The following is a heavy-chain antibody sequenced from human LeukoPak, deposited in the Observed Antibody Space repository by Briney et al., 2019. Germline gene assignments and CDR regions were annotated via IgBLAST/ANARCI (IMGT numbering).Heavy chain of an antibody. CDR3: ASLYFAQYYDILTGSDLDAFDI. CDR2: IYHSGST. Sequence: SETLSLTCAVSGGSISSGGYSWSWIRQPPGKGLEWIGYIYHSGSTYYNPSLKSRVTISVDTSKNQFSLKLSSVTAADTAVYYCASLYFAQYYDILTGSDLDAFDIWGQGTMVTVSS. J-gene: IGHJ3*02. D-gene: IGHD3-9*01. CDR1: GGSISSGGYS. V-gene: IGHV4-30-2*01.